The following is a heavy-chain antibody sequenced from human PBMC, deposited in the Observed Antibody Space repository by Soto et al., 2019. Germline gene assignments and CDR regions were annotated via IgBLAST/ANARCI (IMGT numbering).Heavy chain of an antibody. J-gene: IGHJ4*02. D-gene: IGHD3-22*01. CDR2: ISSDGSTT. CDR1: GFSFSSYW. CDR3: ARPRYEGSGTPFDY. V-gene: IGHV3-74*01. Sequence: EVQLVESGGGLVQPGGSLRLSCAASGFSFSSYWMHWVRHVPGKGLVWVSRISSDGSTTSYADSVKGRFTISRDNAKNTVYLQMHSLRAEDTAVYYCARPRYEGSGTPFDYWGQGTLVTVSS.